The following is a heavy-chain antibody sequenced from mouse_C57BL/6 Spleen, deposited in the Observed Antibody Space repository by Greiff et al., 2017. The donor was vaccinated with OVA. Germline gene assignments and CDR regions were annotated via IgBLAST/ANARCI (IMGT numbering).Heavy chain of an antibody. CDR3: ARSKGSPRAMDY. Sequence: EVKLVESGPELVKPGASVKMSCKASGYTFTDYNMHWVKQSHGKSLEWIGYINPNNGGTSYNQKFKGKATLTVNKSSSTAYMELRSLTSEDSAVYYCARSKGSPRAMDYWGQGTSVTVSS. V-gene: IGHV1-22*01. D-gene: IGHD2-10*02. CDR2: INPNNGGT. J-gene: IGHJ4*01. CDR1: GYTFTDYN.